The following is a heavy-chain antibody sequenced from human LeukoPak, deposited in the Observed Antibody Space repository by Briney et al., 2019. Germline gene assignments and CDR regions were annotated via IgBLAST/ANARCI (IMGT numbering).Heavy chain of an antibody. CDR2: INPNSGGT. CDR1: GYTFTGYY. J-gene: IGHJ4*02. Sequence: RASVKVSCKASGYTFTGYYMHWVRQAPGQGLEWMGWINPNSGGTNYAQKFQGRVTMTRDTSISTAYMELSRLRSDDTAVYYCARYRGYSCGFDYWGQGTLVTVSS. V-gene: IGHV1-2*02. CDR3: ARYRGYSCGFDY. D-gene: IGHD5-18*01.